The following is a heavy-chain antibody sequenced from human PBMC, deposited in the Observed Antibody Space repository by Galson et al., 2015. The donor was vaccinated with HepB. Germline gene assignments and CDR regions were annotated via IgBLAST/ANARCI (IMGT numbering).Heavy chain of an antibody. CDR1: GGTFKTYG. D-gene: IGHD3-16*01. Sequence: SCKASGGTFKTYGISWVRQAPGQGLEWMGEIIPIFATTNSSQRFQGRISSTADASTGTAYMTLSSLTSEDTAVYYCTTLRAFRGKFLQSFDFWGQGSLVTVSS. J-gene: IGHJ4*02. V-gene: IGHV1-69*01. CDR2: IIPIFATT. CDR3: TTLRAFRGKFLQSFDF.